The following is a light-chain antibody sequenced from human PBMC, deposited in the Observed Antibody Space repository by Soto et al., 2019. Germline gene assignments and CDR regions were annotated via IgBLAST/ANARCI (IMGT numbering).Light chain of an antibody. Sequence: QSVLTQPASVSGSPGQSIAISCTGTSSDVGGYNYVSWYQQYPGKAPKLIIVYVTNRPSGVSDRFSGSKSGSTASLTISGLQADDEADYYCTSFAGSGTYVFGTGTKVTVL. J-gene: IGLJ1*01. CDR3: TSFAGSGTYV. CDR2: YVT. CDR1: SSDVGGYNY. V-gene: IGLV2-14*01.